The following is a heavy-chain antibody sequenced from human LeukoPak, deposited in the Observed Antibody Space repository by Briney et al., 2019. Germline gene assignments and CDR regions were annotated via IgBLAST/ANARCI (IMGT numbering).Heavy chain of an antibody. V-gene: IGHV4-61*02. D-gene: IGHD6-13*01. CDR1: GGSISSGSYY. J-gene: IGHJ4*02. CDR2: IYTSGST. Sequence: SETLPLTCTVSGGSISSGSYYWSWIRQPAGKGLEWIGRIYTSGSTNYNPSLKSRVTISVDTSKNQFSLKLSSVTAADTAVYYCARASQQLVSNYWGQRTLVTVSS. CDR3: ARASQQLVSNY.